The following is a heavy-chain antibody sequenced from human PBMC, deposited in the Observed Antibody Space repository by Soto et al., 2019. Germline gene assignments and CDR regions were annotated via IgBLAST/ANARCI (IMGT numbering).Heavy chain of an antibody. Sequence: SVKVSCKASGYTFTSYGISWVRQAPGQGLEWMGGIIPIFGTANYAQKFQGRVTITADKSTRTAYMELSSLRSEDTAVYYCARSWGITIFGVVTEGYYYGMDVWGQGTTVTVSS. D-gene: IGHD3-3*01. CDR3: ARSWGITIFGVVTEGYYYGMDV. CDR2: IIPIFGTA. V-gene: IGHV1-69*06. J-gene: IGHJ6*01. CDR1: GYTFTSYG.